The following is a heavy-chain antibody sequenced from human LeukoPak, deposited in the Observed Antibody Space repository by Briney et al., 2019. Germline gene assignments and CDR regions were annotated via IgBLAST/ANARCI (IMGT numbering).Heavy chain of an antibody. CDR3: AREGTVGGTIFGWFDP. J-gene: IGHJ5*02. Sequence: SETLSLTCTVSGGSISSYYWSWIRQPPGKGLEWIGYIYYSGSTNYNPSLKSRVTISVDTSKNQFSLKLSSVTAADTAVYYCAREGTVGGTIFGWFDPWGQGTLVTVSS. CDR1: GGSISSYY. CDR2: IYYSGST. V-gene: IGHV4-59*01. D-gene: IGHD1-26*01.